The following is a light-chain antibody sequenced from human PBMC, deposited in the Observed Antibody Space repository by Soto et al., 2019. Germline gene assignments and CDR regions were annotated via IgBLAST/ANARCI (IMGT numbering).Light chain of an antibody. CDR1: QNIDTW. Sequence: DIQMTQSPSTLSAYVGDTVTISCRASQNIDTWLAWYQQKPGEAPKFLIYAVSHLEGGVPSRFSGSGSGTEFTRAISNLQPDDFATYYCQHKRTFGPGTRVEI. J-gene: IGKJ1*01. V-gene: IGKV1-5*01. CDR2: AVS. CDR3: QHKRT.